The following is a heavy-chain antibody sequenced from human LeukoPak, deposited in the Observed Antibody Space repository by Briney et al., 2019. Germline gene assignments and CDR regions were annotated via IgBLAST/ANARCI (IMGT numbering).Heavy chain of an antibody. CDR3: ARVRRGGDSRYFDY. J-gene: IGHJ4*02. CDR1: GFTFTDYF. V-gene: IGHV3-11*01. D-gene: IGHD2-21*02. Sequence: PGGSLRLSRAASGFTFTDYFLGWIRQAPGKGLDWVSHISRQGDTIEYADSVKGRFTISRDNAKNSLYLQMNLLRVEDTAVYFCARVRRGGDSRYFDYWGQGALVTVSS. CDR2: ISRQGDTI.